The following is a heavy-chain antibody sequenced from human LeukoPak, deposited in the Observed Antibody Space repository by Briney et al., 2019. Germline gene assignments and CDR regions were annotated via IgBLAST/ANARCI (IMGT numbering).Heavy chain of an antibody. V-gene: IGHV3-30*03. Sequence: GGSLRLSCAASGFTFSSYWMSWVRQAPGKGLEWVAVISYDGSNKYYADSVKGRFTISRDNSKNTLYLQMNSLRAEDTAVYYCARDKGAIGPMDVWGKGTTVTVSS. CDR1: GFTFSSYW. CDR2: ISYDGSNK. D-gene: IGHD2-2*02. J-gene: IGHJ6*04. CDR3: ARDKGAIGPMDV.